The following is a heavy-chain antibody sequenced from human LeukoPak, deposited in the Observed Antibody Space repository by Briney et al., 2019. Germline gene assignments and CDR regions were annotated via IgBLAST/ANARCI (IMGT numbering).Heavy chain of an antibody. CDR3: AKDRGGSSPPFDY. D-gene: IGHD1-26*01. V-gene: IGHV3-23*01. J-gene: IGHJ4*02. CDR1: GFTFSIYG. CDR2: FSSSDGTT. Sequence: GGSLRLSCAASGFTFSIYGMSWVRQAPGKGLEWVSGFSSSDGTTHYADSVKGRFTISRDISKNTLYLQVNRLRAEDTAVYYCAKDRGGSSPPFDYWGQGTLVTVSS.